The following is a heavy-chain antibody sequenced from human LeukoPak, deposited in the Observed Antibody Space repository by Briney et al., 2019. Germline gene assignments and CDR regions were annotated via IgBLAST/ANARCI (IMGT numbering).Heavy chain of an antibody. CDR2: INPSGGST. CDR1: GYTFTSYY. D-gene: IGHD3-22*01. CDR3: ARDDSSGYYLDY. J-gene: IGHJ4*02. Sequence: ASVKVSCKASGYTFTSYYMHWVRQAPGQGLEWMGIINPSGGSTSYAQKFQGRVTMTRDTSTSTAYMELRSLRSDDMAVYYCARDDSSGYYLDYWGQGTLVTVSS. V-gene: IGHV1-46*01.